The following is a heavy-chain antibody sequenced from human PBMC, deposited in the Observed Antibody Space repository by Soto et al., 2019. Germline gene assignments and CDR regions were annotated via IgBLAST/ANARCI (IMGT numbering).Heavy chain of an antibody. CDR3: VRDGCTSDSCDVYGMDV. V-gene: IGHV3-11*01. J-gene: IGHJ6*02. Sequence: GGSLRLSCVASGFTFSEYYLSWIRQSPGRRLEWLSYISGSGHNIYYADSVKGRFTISRDNGKKSLYLQMNSLRVEDTAVYYCVRDGCTSDSCDVYGMDVWGQGTTVTVSS. CDR2: ISGSGHNI. D-gene: IGHD2-2*01. CDR1: GFTFSEYY.